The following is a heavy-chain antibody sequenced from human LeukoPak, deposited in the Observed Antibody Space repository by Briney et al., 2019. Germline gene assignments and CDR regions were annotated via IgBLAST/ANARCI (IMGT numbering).Heavy chain of an antibody. Sequence: PGGSLRLSCAASGFTFSSYAMHWVRQAPGKGLEWVAVISYDGSNKYYADSVKGRFTISRDNSKNTLYLQMNSLRAEDTAVYYCAKDSRSTILGSSSPDNWFDPWGQGTLVTVSS. V-gene: IGHV3-30-3*01. CDR2: ISYDGSNK. D-gene: IGHD6-13*01. J-gene: IGHJ5*02. CDR3: AKDSRSTILGSSSPDNWFDP. CDR1: GFTFSSYA.